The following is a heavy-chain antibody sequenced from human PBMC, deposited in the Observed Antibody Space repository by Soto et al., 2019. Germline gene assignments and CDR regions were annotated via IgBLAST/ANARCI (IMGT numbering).Heavy chain of an antibody. Sequence: SVKVSCKASGGTFSSYAISWVRQAPGQGLEWMGGIIPIFGTANYAQKFQGRVTITADESTSTAYMELSSLRSEDTAVYYCARDDILRFLEWLPPYYYYGMDVWGQGTTVTVSS. CDR1: GGTFSSYA. D-gene: IGHD3-3*01. CDR3: ARDDILRFLEWLPPYYYYGMDV. V-gene: IGHV1-69*13. J-gene: IGHJ6*02. CDR2: IIPIFGTA.